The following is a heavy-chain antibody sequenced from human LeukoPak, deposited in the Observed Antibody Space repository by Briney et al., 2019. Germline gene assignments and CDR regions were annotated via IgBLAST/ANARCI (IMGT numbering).Heavy chain of an antibody. J-gene: IGHJ6*03. D-gene: IGHD2-2*01. V-gene: IGHV1-58*01. Sequence: GASVKVSCKASGFTFTSSAVQWVRQARGQRLEWIGWIVVGSGNTNYAQKFQGRVTMTRDTSTSTVYMELSSLRSEDTAVYYCARGFPQYQLLRYYYYMDVWGKGTTVTVSS. CDR2: IVVGSGNT. CDR3: ARGFPQYQLLRYYYYMDV. CDR1: GFTFTSSA.